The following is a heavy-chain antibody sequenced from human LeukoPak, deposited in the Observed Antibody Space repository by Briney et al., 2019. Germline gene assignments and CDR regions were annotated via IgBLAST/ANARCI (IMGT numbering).Heavy chain of an antibody. V-gene: IGHV4-59*08. CDR3: ATSCGNSYGCYFDY. D-gene: IGHD5-18*01. Sequence: SETLSLTCTVSGPSISSYYWSWIRHPPGKGLEWIGYIYYSGSTNYNPSHKSRVTISVHKSKSQFCLRLSAVTAADTAIYCCATSCGNSYGCYFDYWGQGTLVTVS. CDR2: IYYSGST. CDR1: GPSISSYY. J-gene: IGHJ4*02.